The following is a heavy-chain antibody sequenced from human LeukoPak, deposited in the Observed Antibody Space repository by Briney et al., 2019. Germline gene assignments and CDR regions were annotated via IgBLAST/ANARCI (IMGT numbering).Heavy chain of an antibody. Sequence: ASVKVSCKASGYTFTSYDINWVRQATGQGLEWMGWISAYNGNTNYAQKLQGRVTMTTDTSTSTAYMELRSLRSDDTAVYYCARDSDGIVGAPREHFVDYWGQGTLVTVSS. CDR3: ARDSDGIVGAPREHFVDY. J-gene: IGHJ4*02. D-gene: IGHD1-26*01. CDR2: ISAYNGNT. V-gene: IGHV1-18*01. CDR1: GYTFTSYD.